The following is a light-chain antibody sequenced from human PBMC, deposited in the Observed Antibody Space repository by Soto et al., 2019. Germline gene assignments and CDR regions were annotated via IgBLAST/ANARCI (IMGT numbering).Light chain of an antibody. CDR3: QQYNNWPS. J-gene: IGKJ5*01. CDR1: QSVTSGY. CDR2: GAS. Sequence: IVLTQSPGTLSLSHGERATLSCRASQSVTSGYLAWYQQKPGQAPRLLIYGASTRATGIPARFSGSGSGTEFTLTINSLQSEDFAVYFCQQYNNWPSFGQGTLLEI. V-gene: IGKV3-15*01.